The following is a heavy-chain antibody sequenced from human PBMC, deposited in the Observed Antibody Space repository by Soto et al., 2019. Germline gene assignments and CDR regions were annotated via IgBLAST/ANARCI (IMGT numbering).Heavy chain of an antibody. CDR1: GGSISSSSYY. J-gene: IGHJ5*02. CDR3: ARHPRDDYGDNIWFDP. D-gene: IGHD4-17*01. V-gene: IGHV4-39*01. Sequence: SETLSLTCTVSGGSISSSSYYWGWIRQPPGKGLEWIGSMYYTGSTYYNPSLKSRVTISVDTSKNQFSLKLNSATAADTAVYYCARHPRDDYGDNIWFDPWGQETLVTVSS. CDR2: MYYTGST.